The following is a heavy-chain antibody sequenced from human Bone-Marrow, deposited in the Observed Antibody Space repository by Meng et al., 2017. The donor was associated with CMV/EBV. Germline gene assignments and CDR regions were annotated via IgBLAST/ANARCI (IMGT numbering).Heavy chain of an antibody. J-gene: IGHJ4*02. CDR3: ARLYCSSTSCYAATLDY. CDR2: IYYSGST. Sequence: SETLSPTCTVSGASISSSSYYWGGILQPPGKGLEWIGRIYYSGSTYYNPSLKSRVTISVDTSKYQFSLKLSSVTAADTAVYFFARLYCSSTSCYAATLDYWGQGTLVTVSS. D-gene: IGHD2-2*01. CDR1: GASISSSSYY. V-gene: IGHV4-39*01.